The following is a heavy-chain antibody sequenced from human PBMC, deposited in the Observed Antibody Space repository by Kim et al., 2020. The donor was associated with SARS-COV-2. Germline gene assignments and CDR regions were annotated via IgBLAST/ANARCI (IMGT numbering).Heavy chain of an antibody. J-gene: IGHJ2*01. CDR3: ARDVDYGGNWGSSWYFED. CDR2: STLELLS. CDR1: GYTFSDYS. D-gene: IGHD2-21*01. V-gene: IGHV1-2*06. Sequence: ASVKVSCKTSGYTFSDYSFHWVRQAPDRGRSGWDGSTLELLSQPMHRNFQGRVTMTRDTSIRTYYLELSRLRSDDTAVYYCARDVDYGGNWGSSWYFEDWGRGTLVSVSS.